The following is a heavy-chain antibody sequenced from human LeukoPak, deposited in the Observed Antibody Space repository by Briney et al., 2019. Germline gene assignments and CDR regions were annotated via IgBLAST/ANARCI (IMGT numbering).Heavy chain of an antibody. D-gene: IGHD1-14*01. CDR1: GFTFCRSA. CDR2: ISTSGT. J-gene: IGHJ4*02. CDR3: AKNINHLE. Sequence: GGSLRLSCAASGFTFCRSAMTWVRQAPGKGLEWVSVISTSGTYYAESVKGRFTISRDNSKNTLYLQMSSLRAEDTAVYYCAKNINHLEWGQGTLVTVSS. V-gene: IGHV3-23*01.